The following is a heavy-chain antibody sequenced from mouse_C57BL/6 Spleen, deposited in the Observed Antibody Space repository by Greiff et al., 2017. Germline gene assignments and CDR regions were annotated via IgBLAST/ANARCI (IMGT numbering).Heavy chain of an antibody. V-gene: IGHV1-81*01. D-gene: IGHD1-2*01. J-gene: IGHJ2*01. Sequence: VQLQQSGAELVRPGASVKLSCKASGYTFTSYGISWVKQRTGQGLEWIGEIYPRSGNTYYNEKFKGKATLTADKSSSTAYMELRSLTSEDSAVYFCAKRDTTAPSWGYFDYWGQGTTLTVSS. CDR1: GYTFTSYG. CDR3: AKRDTTAPSWGYFDY. CDR2: IYPRSGNT.